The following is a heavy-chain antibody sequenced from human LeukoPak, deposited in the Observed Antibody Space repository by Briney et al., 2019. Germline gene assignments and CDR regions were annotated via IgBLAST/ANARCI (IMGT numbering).Heavy chain of an antibody. CDR1: GGSTSSYY. CDR3: ARGYYDILTGYYKRAYYFDY. Sequence: PSETLSLTCTVSGGSTSSYYWSWIRQPPGKGLEWIGYIYYSGSTNYNPSLKSRVTISVDTSKNQFSLKLSSVTAADTAVYYCARGYYDILTGYYKRAYYFDYWGQGTLVTVSS. V-gene: IGHV4-59*01. J-gene: IGHJ4*02. CDR2: IYYSGST. D-gene: IGHD3-9*01.